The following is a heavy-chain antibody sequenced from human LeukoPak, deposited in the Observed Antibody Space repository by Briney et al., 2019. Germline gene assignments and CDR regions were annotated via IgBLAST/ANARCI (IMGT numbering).Heavy chain of an antibody. J-gene: IGHJ1*01. D-gene: IGHD3-10*01. CDR2: IYHSGTT. Sequence: SETLSLTCAVSGGSISSRNWWNWVRPPPGKGLEWIGEIYHSGTTDYNPSLKSRVTVSIDKSKNQFSLNLSSVTAADTAVYYCATYSYGSGTRNQLWGQGTLVTVSS. V-gene: IGHV4-4*02. CDR1: GGSISSRNW. CDR3: ATYSYGSGTRNQL.